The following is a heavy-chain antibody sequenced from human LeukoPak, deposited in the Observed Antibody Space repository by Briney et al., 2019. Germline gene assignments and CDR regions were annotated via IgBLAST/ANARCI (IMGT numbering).Heavy chain of an antibody. CDR3: AGEASWLFGIYYYYGMDV. Sequence: ASVKVSCKASGYTFTSYGISWVRQAPGQGLEWMGWISAYNGNTNYAQKLQGRVTMTTDTSTSTAYMELRSLRSDDTAVYYCAGEASWLFGIYYYYGMDVWGQGTTVTVSS. D-gene: IGHD3-9*01. J-gene: IGHJ6*02. CDR2: ISAYNGNT. CDR1: GYTFTSYG. V-gene: IGHV1-18*01.